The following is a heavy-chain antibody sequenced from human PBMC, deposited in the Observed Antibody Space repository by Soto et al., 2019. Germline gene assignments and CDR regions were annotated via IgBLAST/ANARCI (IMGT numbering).Heavy chain of an antibody. J-gene: IGHJ5*02. D-gene: IGHD6-13*01. V-gene: IGHV4-31*03. CDR2: IYYSGST. Sequence: PSETLSLTCTVSGGSISSGGYYWSWIRQHPGKGLEWIGYIYYSGSTYYNPSLKSRVTISVDTSKNQFSLKLSSVTAADTAVYYCARVLPGYTLHSPPFYNWFDPWGQGTLVTVSS. CDR3: ARVLPGYTLHSPPFYNWFDP. CDR1: GGSISSGGYY.